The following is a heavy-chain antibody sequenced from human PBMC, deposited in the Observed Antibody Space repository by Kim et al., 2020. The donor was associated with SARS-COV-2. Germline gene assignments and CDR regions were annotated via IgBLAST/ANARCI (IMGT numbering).Heavy chain of an antibody. V-gene: IGHV4-31*01. D-gene: IGHD6-13*01. CDR2: T. J-gene: IGHJ4*02. Sequence: TYSNPSLKRLVTISVDTSKNQFSLKLSSVTAADTAVYYCAGEAAAYFDYWGQGTLVTVSS. CDR3: AGEAAAYFDY.